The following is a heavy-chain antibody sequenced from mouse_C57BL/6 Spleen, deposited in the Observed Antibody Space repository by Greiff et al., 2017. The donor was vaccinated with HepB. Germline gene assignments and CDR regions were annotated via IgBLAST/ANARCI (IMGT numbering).Heavy chain of an antibody. D-gene: IGHD3-3*01. Sequence: QVQLQQPGAELVKPGASVKLSCKASGYTFTSYWMQWVKQRPGQGLEWIGEIDPSDSYTNSNQKFKGKATLTVDTSSSTAYMQLSSLTSEDSAVYYCARQGRGAMDYWGQGTSVTVSS. J-gene: IGHJ4*01. CDR2: IDPSDSYT. CDR1: GYTFTSYW. CDR3: ARQGRGAMDY. V-gene: IGHV1-50*01.